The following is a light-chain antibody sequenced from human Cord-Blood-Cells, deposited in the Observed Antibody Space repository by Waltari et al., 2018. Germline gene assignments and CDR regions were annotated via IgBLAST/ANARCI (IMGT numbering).Light chain of an antibody. Sequence: EIVLTQSPATLPLSPGERATLSCRASQTVSSYLAWYQQNPGQAPRLLIYDASNRATGIPARFSGSGSGTDFTLTISSLEPEDFAVYYCQQRSNWPPLTFGGGTKVEIK. V-gene: IGKV3-11*01. J-gene: IGKJ4*01. CDR2: DAS. CDR1: QTVSSY. CDR3: QQRSNWPPLT.